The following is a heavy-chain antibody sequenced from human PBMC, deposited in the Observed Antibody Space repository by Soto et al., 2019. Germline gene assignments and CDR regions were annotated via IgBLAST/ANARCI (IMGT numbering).Heavy chain of an antibody. CDR2: IRGFSPYA. V-gene: IGHV3-21*01. CDR3: AKDAYTPIRTTAHDAGGLDH. Sequence: PGGSLRLSCVASGFTFRSYNMNWVRQAPGKGLEWVSGIRGFSPYAYYADSVKGRFTITRDNSKNTLFLQMNSLSDEDSAVYYCAKDAYTPIRTTAHDAGGLDHWGRGTLVTVSS. J-gene: IGHJ4*02. CDR1: GFTFRSYN. D-gene: IGHD4-4*01.